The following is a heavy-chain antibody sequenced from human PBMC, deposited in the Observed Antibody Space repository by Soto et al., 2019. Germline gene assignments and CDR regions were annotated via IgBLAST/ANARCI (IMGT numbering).Heavy chain of an antibody. CDR2: INAGNGNT. J-gene: IGHJ1*01. Sequence: QVQLVQSGAEVKKPGASVKVSCKASGYTFTSYAMHWVRQAPGQRLEWMGWINAGNGNTKYSQKFQGRVTITRDTSASTAYLELSSLRSEDTAVYYCARDRVGSSGLGFQHWGQGTLVTVSS. CDR1: GYTFTSYA. CDR3: ARDRVGSSGLGFQH. V-gene: IGHV1-3*01. D-gene: IGHD6-19*01.